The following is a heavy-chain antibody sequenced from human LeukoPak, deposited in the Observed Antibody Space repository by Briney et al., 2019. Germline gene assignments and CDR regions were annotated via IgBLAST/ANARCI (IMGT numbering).Heavy chain of an antibody. J-gene: IGHJ4*02. D-gene: IGHD4-17*01. CDR3: ARDGDYYGDYSFDY. Sequence: GASVKVSCKASGYTFTGYYMHWVRQAPGQGLEWMGWINPNSGGTNYAQKFQGRVTMTRDTSISTAYMELSRLRSDDTAVYYCARDGDYYGDYSFDYWGQGALVTVSS. V-gene: IGHV1-2*02. CDR1: GYTFTGYY. CDR2: INPNSGGT.